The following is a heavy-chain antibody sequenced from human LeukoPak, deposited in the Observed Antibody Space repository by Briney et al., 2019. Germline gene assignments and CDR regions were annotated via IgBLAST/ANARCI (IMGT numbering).Heavy chain of an antibody. D-gene: IGHD3-3*01. CDR2: IYYSRST. J-gene: IGHJ5*02. CDR1: GGSISSYY. Sequence: SETLSLTCTVSGGSISSYYWSWIRQPPGKGLEWIGYIYYSRSTNYNPSLKSRVTISVDTSKNQFSLKLSSVTAADTAVYYCASEGRYYDFWSGYYTRSHWFDPWGQGTLVTVSS. CDR3: ASEGRYYDFWSGYYTRSHWFDP. V-gene: IGHV4-59*01.